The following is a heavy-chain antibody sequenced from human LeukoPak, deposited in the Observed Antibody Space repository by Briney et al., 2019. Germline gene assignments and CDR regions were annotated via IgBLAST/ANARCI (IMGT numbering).Heavy chain of an antibody. V-gene: IGHV4-39*01. CDR2: VYYTGTT. D-gene: IGHD4/OR15-4a*01. CDR1: GGSLSSSSYY. CDR3: ARHALDGAPYYYYMDV. Sequence: SETLSLTCTVSGGSLSSSSYYCAWIRQPPGRGLEWIGTVYYTGTTYYNPSLQSRVTISVDTSKNQFSLKLTSMTAAGTAVYFCARHALDGAPYYYYMDVWGKGTTVTVSS. J-gene: IGHJ6*03.